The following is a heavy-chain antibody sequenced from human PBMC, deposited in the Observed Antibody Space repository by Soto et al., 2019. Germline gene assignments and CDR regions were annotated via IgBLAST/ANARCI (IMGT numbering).Heavy chain of an antibody. CDR1: GYTFASYA. CDR2: ISAYNGNT. Sequence: QVQLVQSGAEVKKPAASVKVSCKASGYTFASYAISWRRQAPGQGLEWMGWISAYNGNTNYAQKLQGRVTITTDTSTRTAYLELSSLRTDETSVYYCARDPPPPDYWCQGTGVSVSS. J-gene: IGHJ4*02. CDR3: ARDPPPPDY. V-gene: IGHV1-18*01.